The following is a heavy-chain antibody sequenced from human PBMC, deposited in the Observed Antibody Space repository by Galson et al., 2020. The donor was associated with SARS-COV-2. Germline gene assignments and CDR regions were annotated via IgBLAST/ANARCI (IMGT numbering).Heavy chain of an antibody. CDR1: GDSITSDHYC. J-gene: IGHJ2*01. D-gene: IGHD2-21*02. CDR3: ARQGVDMIVLVTVPGWFFDL. V-gene: IGHV4-39*01. CDR2: IYPNGRT. Sequence: SEPLSLTCSVSGDSITSDHYCWGWDRQPDGKGLEWIGSIYPNGRTYYNPSLDSRVTIYVYTSRNQFSLTLASVNAADTAFYYCARQGVDMIVLVTVPGWFFDLWGRGTLVTVSS.